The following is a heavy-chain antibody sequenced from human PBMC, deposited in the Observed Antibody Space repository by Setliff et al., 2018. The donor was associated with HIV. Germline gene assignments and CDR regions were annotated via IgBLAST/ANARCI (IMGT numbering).Heavy chain of an antibody. CDR1: GGSFTSRSYY. V-gene: IGHV4-39*07. Sequence: SETLSLTCTVSGGSFTSRSYYWSWIRQPPGKGLEWIGEINYSGSTKYNPSLKSRVTMSVDTSKNQFSLKLNSVTAADTAVYYCARYVAYDEDDFDIWGQGTMVTVSS. D-gene: IGHD3-16*01. CDR3: ARYVAYDEDDFDI. CDR2: INYSGST. J-gene: IGHJ3*02.